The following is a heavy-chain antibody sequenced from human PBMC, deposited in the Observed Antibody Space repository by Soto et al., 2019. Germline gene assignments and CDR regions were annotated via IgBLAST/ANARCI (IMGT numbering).Heavy chain of an antibody. Sequence: ASVKVSCKASGYTFTGYYMHWVRQAPGQGLEWMGWINPNSGGTSYAQKFQGRVTMTRNTSISTAYMELSSLRSEDTAVYYCARVYSGSYSDFQHWGQGTLVTVSS. D-gene: IGHD1-26*01. CDR1: GYTFTGYY. V-gene: IGHV1-2*02. J-gene: IGHJ1*01. CDR3: ARVYSGSYSDFQH. CDR2: INPNSGGT.